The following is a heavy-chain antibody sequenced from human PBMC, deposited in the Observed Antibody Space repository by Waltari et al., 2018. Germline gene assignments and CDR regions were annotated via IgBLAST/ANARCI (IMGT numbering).Heavy chain of an antibody. CDR1: GYSLTSYW. V-gene: IGHV5-51*03. CDR2: IYPGNSDT. D-gene: IGHD5-12*01. J-gene: IGHJ6*02. CDR3: ARGGGYSGYDSYGMDV. Sequence: EVQLVQSGAEEKKPGESLKISCKGSGYSLTSYWIGWVRQMPGKGLGGMGTIYPGNSDTRYSPSFQGQVTIPADKSISTAYLQWSSLKASDTAMYYCARGGGYSGYDSYGMDVWGQGTTVTVSS.